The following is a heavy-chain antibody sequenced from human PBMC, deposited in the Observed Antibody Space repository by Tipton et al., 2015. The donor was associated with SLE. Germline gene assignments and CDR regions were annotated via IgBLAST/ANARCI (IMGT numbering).Heavy chain of an antibody. D-gene: IGHD6-6*01. V-gene: IGHV4-34*01. CDR3: ARGGYSSSGYFDY. J-gene: IGHJ4*02. CDR2: INHSGST. Sequence: TLSLTCAVYGGSFSGYYWSWIRQPPGKGLEWIGEINHSGSTNYNPSLKSRVTISVDTSKNQFSLKLSSVTAADTAAYYCARGGYSSSGYFDYWGQGTLVTVSS. CDR1: GGSFSGYY.